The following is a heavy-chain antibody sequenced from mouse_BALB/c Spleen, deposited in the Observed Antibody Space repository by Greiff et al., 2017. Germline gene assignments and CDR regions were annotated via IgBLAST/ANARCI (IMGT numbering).Heavy chain of an antibody. Sequence: EVQRVESGGGLVKPGGSLKLSCAASGFTFSSYAMSWVRQTPEKRLEWVATISSGGSYTYYPDSVKGRFTISRDNATNTLYLQLSSLRSEDTAMYYCAKLRRFAYWGQGTLVTVSA. V-gene: IGHV5-9-3*01. CDR2: ISSGGSYT. J-gene: IGHJ3*01. CDR3: AKLRRFAY. CDR1: GFTFSSYA.